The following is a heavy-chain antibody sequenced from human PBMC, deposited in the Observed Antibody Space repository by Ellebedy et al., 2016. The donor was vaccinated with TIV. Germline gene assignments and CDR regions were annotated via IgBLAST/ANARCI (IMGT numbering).Heavy chain of an antibody. Sequence: GESLKISXAASGFTFSDYYMSWIRQAPGKGLEWVSYISSSGSTIYYADSVKGRFTISRDNAKNSLYLQMNSLRAEDTAVYYCAKGVVSARYFDWALDAFDIWGQGTMVTVSS. V-gene: IGHV3-11*01. CDR3: AKGVVSARYFDWALDAFDI. CDR1: GFTFSDYY. J-gene: IGHJ3*02. D-gene: IGHD3-9*01. CDR2: ISSSGSTI.